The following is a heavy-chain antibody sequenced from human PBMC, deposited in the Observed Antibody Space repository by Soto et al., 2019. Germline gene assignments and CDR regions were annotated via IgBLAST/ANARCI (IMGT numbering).Heavy chain of an antibody. CDR3: ARELAAAGSFDY. Sequence: QPGGSLRLSCAASGFTFSRYEMNWVRQAPGKGLEWISYISTSGSTIYYADSVKGRFTISRDNAKNSLYLQMNSLRAEDTAVYYCARELAAAGSFDYWGQGTLVTVSS. V-gene: IGHV3-48*03. CDR2: ISTSGSTI. J-gene: IGHJ4*02. CDR1: GFTFSRYE. D-gene: IGHD6-13*01.